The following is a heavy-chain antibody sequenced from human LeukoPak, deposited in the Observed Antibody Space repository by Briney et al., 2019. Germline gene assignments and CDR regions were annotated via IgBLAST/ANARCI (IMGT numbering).Heavy chain of an antibody. CDR3: ARETGRYYYGSGSYYPFDY. J-gene: IGHJ4*02. Sequence: ASVKVSCKASGYTFINHWMHWVRQAPGQGLEWVGLINPTDTTTLYAQKFQGRITLTRDMSATTDYMELSSLTSEDTAVYYCARETGRYYYGSGSYYPFDYWGQGTLVTVSS. V-gene: IGHV1-46*01. CDR1: GYTFINHW. D-gene: IGHD3-10*01. CDR2: INPTDTTT.